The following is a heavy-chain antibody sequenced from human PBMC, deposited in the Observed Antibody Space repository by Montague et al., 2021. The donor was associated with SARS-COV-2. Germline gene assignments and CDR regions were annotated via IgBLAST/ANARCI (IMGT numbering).Heavy chain of an antibody. V-gene: IGHV4-39*01. CDR1: GGSISSSDYY. CDR3: ARLSIVLFVDSTGGWIDP. CDR2: IYYSGNT. D-gene: IGHD3-10*02. J-gene: IGHJ5*01. Sequence: SETLSLTCTVSGGSISSSDYYWGWIRQPPGKGLEWFGNIYYSGNTYYNPSLKSRVTISRYTSKNMFSLKLNSVTAADTSFYYCARLSIVLFVDSTGGWIDPWGQGTLVTVSS.